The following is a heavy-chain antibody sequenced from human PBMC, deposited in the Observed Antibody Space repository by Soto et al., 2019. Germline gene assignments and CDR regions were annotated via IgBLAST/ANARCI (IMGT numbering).Heavy chain of an antibody. CDR2: IYWYSNRI. Sequence: EVQLVESGGGLVQPGGSLRLSCVASGFTSDDYAMHWVRQVPGKGLEWVSGIYWYSNRIDYADSVKGRFTTSRDNAKNSLYLQMDYLRTDDTAFYYCVKDLQPGGADYWGQGTLVTVSS. CDR3: VKDLQPGGADY. J-gene: IGHJ4*02. CDR1: GFTSDDYA. V-gene: IGHV3-9*02. D-gene: IGHD1-1*01.